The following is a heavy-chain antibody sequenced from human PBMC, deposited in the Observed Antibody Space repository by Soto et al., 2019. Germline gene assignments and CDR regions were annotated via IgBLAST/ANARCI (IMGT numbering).Heavy chain of an antibody. D-gene: IGHD6-13*01. CDR1: GGSISSSSYY. V-gene: IGHV4-39*01. J-gene: IGHJ4*02. CDR3: ARLGKRRAAGTDYFDY. CDR2: IYYSGST. Sequence: QLQLQESGPGLVKPSETLSLTCTVSGGSISSSSYYWGWIRQPPGKGLEWIGSIYYSGSTYYNPSLRGRVTISVDTPKNQSALKRSSVTAADTAVYYCARLGKRRAAGTDYFDYWGQGTLVTVSS.